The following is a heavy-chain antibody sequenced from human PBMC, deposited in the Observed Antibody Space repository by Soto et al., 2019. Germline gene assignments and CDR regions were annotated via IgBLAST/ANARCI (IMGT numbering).Heavy chain of an antibody. J-gene: IGHJ6*04. V-gene: IGHV1-18*01. CDR1: GYTFTSYG. Sequence: QVQLVQSGAEVKKPGASVKVSCKASGYTFTSYGISWVRQAPGQGLEWMGWISAYNGNTNYAQKLQGRVTMTTDTSTSTAYMELRSLRSDDTAVHYCARDPVPRPSAARRMDVWGKGTTVTVSS. CDR3: ARDPVPRPSAARRMDV. D-gene: IGHD6-6*01. CDR2: ISAYNGNT.